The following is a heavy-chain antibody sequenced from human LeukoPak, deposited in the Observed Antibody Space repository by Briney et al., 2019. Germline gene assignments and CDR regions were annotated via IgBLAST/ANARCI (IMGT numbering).Heavy chain of an antibody. J-gene: IGHJ3*02. V-gene: IGHV7-4-1*02. CDR2: INTNTGNP. CDR3: ARDPHTLITMVREDAFDI. D-gene: IGHD3-10*01. CDR1: GGTFSSYA. Sequence: ASVKVSCKASGGTFSSYAISWVRQAPGQGLEWMGWINTNTGNPTYAQGFTGRFVFSLDTSVSTAYLQISSLKAEDTAVYYCARDPHTLITMVREDAFDIWGQGTMVTVSS.